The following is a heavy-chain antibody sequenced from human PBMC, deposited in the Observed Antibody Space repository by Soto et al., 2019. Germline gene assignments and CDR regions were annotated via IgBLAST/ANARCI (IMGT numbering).Heavy chain of an antibody. CDR3: ARDPAVAVAGHYFYYGMDV. Sequence: PSQTLSLTCVISGDSVSSNSAAWNWIRQSPSRGLEWLGRTYYRSKWYNDYAVSVKSRITINPDTSKNQFSLQLNSVTPEDTAVYYCARDPAVAVAGHYFYYGMDVWGQGTTVTVSS. CDR1: GDSVSSNSAA. D-gene: IGHD6-19*01. J-gene: IGHJ6*02. CDR2: TYYRSKWYN. V-gene: IGHV6-1*01.